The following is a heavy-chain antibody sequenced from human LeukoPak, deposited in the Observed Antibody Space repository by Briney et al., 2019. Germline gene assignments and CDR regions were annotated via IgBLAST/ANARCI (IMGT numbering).Heavy chain of an antibody. Sequence: GGSLRLSCAASGFTFSSYAMSWVRQAPGKGLEWVSGVSGSGGTTYYADSVKGRFTISGDNSKNTLYLQMNSLRAEDTAVYYCAKSPRNFYYCGVDVWGQGTTVTVSS. V-gene: IGHV3-23*01. CDR3: AKSPRNFYYCGVDV. CDR2: VSGSGGTT. D-gene: IGHD3-3*01. CDR1: GFTFSSYA. J-gene: IGHJ6*02.